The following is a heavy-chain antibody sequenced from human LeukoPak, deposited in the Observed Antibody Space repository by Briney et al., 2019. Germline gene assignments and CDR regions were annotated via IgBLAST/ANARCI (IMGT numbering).Heavy chain of an antibody. CDR2: IIPIFGTA. J-gene: IGHJ4*02. CDR1: GGTFSSYA. D-gene: IGHD1-1*01. CDR3: AREGQQLKHFDY. Sequence: SVKVSCKASGGTFSSYAISWVRQAPGQGLEWMGGIIPIFGTANYAQKFQGRVTTTRDTSTSTVYIELSSLRSEDTAVYYCAREGQQLKHFDYWGQGTLVTVSS. V-gene: IGHV1-69*05.